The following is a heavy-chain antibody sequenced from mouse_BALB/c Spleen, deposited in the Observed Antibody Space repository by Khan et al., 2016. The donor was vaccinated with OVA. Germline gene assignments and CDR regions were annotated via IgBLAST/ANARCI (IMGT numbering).Heavy chain of an antibody. V-gene: IGHV1-7*01. CDR2: INPNTGYT. D-gene: IGHD2-14*01. CDR3: ATHRYDGSWFSY. J-gene: IGHJ3*01. Sequence: QVQLKQSGTELAKPGASVKMSCKASGYTFTTYWIHWLKQRPGQGLEWIGYINPNTGYTEYNQHFKDKASLTADQSSSAAYMQLSSLTAEDSAVYYCATHRYDGSWFSYWGQGTLVTVSA. CDR1: GYTFTTYW.